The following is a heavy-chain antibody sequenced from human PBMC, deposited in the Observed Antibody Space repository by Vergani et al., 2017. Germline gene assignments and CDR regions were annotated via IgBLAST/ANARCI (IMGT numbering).Heavy chain of an antibody. CDR2: ISGSGGRP. V-gene: IGHV3-23*01. Sequence: EVQLLESGGGLVQPGGSLRLSCAASGFTFSSHAMSWVRQAPGKGLEWVSAISGSGGRPYYADSVKGRFTISRDNSKNTLYLQMNSLRAEDTAVYYCAKGGDSGSYSGHYYYMDVWGKGTTVTVSS. D-gene: IGHD1-26*01. CDR1: GFTFSSHA. CDR3: AKGGDSGSYSGHYYYMDV. J-gene: IGHJ6*03.